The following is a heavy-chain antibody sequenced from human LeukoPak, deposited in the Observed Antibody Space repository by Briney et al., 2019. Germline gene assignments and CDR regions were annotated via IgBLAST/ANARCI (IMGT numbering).Heavy chain of an antibody. CDR2: IDPNTGDT. Sequence: ASVKVSCKASGQSLTGYFIHWVRQAPGQGLEWVGRIDPNTGDTIYAQNFQGRVTVTSATSISTAYMELSSLRSEDTAVYYCARVRSGSYLFDYWGQGTLVTVSS. D-gene: IGHD1-26*01. V-gene: IGHV1-2*06. CDR1: GQSLTGYF. CDR3: ARVRSGSYLFDY. J-gene: IGHJ4*02.